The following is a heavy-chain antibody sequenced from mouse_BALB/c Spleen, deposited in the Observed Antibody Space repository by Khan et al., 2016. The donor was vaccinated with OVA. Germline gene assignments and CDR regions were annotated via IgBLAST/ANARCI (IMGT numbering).Heavy chain of an antibody. Sequence: VELVESGAELAKPGASVKMSCKASGYTFTNYWMHWVKQRPGQGLEWIGYINPSTGYSEYNQKFKDKATLTADKSSSTAYIQLSSLTSEDSAVYYCANHGSSSAWRTYWGQGTLVTVSA. J-gene: IGHJ3*01. CDR2: INPSTGYS. CDR1: GYTFTNYW. D-gene: IGHD1-1*01. V-gene: IGHV1-7*01. CDR3: ANHGSSSAWRTY.